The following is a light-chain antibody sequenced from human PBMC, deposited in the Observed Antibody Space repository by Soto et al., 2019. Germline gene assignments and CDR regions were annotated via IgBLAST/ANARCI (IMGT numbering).Light chain of an antibody. V-gene: IGLV2-23*01. J-gene: IGLJ2*01. CDR1: RSDVGGYKL. Sequence: QSALTQPASVSGSPGQSITISCPGTRSDVGGYKLVSWYQQHPGKTTKLMIYEGSKRRSGVSNRFSGSNSGNTASLTISWLQAEDEADYYCCSYAGSSTLLFGGGTKLTVL. CDR3: CSYAGSSTLL. CDR2: EGS.